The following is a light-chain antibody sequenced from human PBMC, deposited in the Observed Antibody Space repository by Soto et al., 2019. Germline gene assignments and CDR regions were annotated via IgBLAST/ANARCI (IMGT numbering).Light chain of an antibody. Sequence: EIVLTQSPGTLSLSPGERAALSCRGSQSVSSSYLAWYQQKPGQAPRLLIYGESSRATGIPDRFSGSGSGTDLTLTISRLEPEDFAVYYCQKYGSSPTTCGQGTQVDIK. J-gene: IGKJ1*01. CDR2: GES. CDR1: QSVSSSY. CDR3: QKYGSSPTT. V-gene: IGKV3-20*01.